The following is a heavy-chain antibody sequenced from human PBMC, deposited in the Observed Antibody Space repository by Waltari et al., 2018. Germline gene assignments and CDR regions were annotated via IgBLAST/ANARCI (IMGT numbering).Heavy chain of an antibody. CDR2: IYYSGST. CDR3: ASIAAAGISGMDV. D-gene: IGHD6-13*01. CDR1: GGSISSHS. V-gene: IGHV4-59*11. Sequence: QVQLQESGPGLVKPSETLSLTCTVSGGSISSHSRSWLRQPPGKGLEWIGYIYYSGSTDYNPSLKSRVTISVDTSKNQFSLKLSSVTAADTAVYYCASIAAAGISGMDVWGQGTTVTVSS. J-gene: IGHJ6*02.